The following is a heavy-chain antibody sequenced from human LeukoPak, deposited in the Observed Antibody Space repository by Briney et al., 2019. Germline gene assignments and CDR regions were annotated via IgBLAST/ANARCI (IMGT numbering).Heavy chain of an antibody. D-gene: IGHD3-22*01. CDR2: ISYDGSNK. V-gene: IGHV3-30*18. Sequence: PGGSLRLSCAASGFTFSSYGMPWVRQAPGKGLEWVAVISYDGSNKYYADSVKGRFTISRDNSKNTLYLQMNSLRAEDTAVYYCAKVLNSYYYDSSGYSHWGQGTLVTVSS. CDR1: GFTFSSYG. J-gene: IGHJ4*02. CDR3: AKVLNSYYYDSSGYSH.